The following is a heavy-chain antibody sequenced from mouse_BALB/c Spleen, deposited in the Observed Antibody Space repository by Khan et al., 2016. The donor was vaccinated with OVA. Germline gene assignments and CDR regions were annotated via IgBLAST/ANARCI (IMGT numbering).Heavy chain of an antibody. V-gene: IGHV3-2*02. CDR1: GYSITSDYA. CDR2: ISSTGST. Sequence: EVQLQESGPGLVKPSQSLSLTCTVTGYSITSDYAWNWIRQFPGNKLEWMGYISSTGSTSYNPSLKSRISITRDISKNQFFLQLKSVNTEDTATYYCARSLYYSYGYALDCWGRGTSVTVSS. D-gene: IGHD2-12*01. J-gene: IGHJ4*01. CDR3: ARSLYYSYGYALDC.